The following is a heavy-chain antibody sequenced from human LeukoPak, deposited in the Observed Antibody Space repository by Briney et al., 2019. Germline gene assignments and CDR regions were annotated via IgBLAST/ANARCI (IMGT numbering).Heavy chain of an antibody. CDR2: ISYDGSNK. D-gene: IGHD5-18*01. J-gene: IGHJ4*02. V-gene: IGHV3-30*18. CDR3: AKELDTAMVEYHFDY. Sequence: PGRSLRLSCAASGFTFSSYGMHWVRQAPGKGLEWVAVISYDGSNKYYADSVKGRFTISRDNSKNTLYLQMNSLRAEDTAVYYCAKELDTAMVEYHFDYWGQGTLVTVSS. CDR1: GFTFSSYG.